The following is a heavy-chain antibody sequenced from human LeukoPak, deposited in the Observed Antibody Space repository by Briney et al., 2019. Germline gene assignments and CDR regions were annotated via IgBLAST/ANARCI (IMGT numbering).Heavy chain of an antibody. CDR2: IYYTGST. J-gene: IGHJ5*02. D-gene: IGHD3-9*01. CDR1: GGSISYYY. Sequence: SETLPLTCTVSGGSISYYYWTWIRQSPGKGLEWIGQIYYTGSTYYNPSLKRRVTISVDTSRNQFSLNLTSVTAADTAVYYCARGGTYNDILSFDPWGQGTLVTVSS. CDR3: ARGGTYNDILSFDP. V-gene: IGHV4-59*01.